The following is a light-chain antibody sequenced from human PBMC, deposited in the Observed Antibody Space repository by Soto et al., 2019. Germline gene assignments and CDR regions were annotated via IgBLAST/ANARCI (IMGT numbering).Light chain of an antibody. V-gene: IGKV1-9*01. Sequence: DIHLTQSPSFLSASVGERVTITCRPSQAVPNNMAWYQHKPGKPPKLLIYAESTLHSGVPSRFRGRKSRTPVSLTVDRVQPDDFATQSCEQVKTYPRTFGGGTKVEIK. CDR1: QAVPNN. CDR3: EQVKTYPRT. CDR2: AES. J-gene: IGKJ4*01.